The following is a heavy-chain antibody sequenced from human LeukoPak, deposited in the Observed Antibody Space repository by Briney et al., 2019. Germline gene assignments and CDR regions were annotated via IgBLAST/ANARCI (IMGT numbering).Heavy chain of an antibody. Sequence: SETLSLTCTVSGGSISSSIYYWGWFRQPPGKGLAWIGSIYYNVATYYNSSLKSRVTISVDTSKNHLSLKLSSVTAADTAVYYCARVRDGYNRNWAYWGQGTLVTVSS. CDR1: GGSISSSIYY. D-gene: IGHD5-24*01. J-gene: IGHJ4*02. CDR3: ARVRDGYNRNWAY. V-gene: IGHV4-39*02. CDR2: IYYNVAT.